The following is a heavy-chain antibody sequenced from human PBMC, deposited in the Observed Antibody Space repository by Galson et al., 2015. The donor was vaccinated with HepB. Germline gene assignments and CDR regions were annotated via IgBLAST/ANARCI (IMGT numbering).Heavy chain of an antibody. J-gene: IGHJ4*02. CDR1: GFTFSSYA. CDR2: ISGSGGST. Sequence: SLRLSCAASGFTFSSYAMSWVRQAPGKGLEWVSAISGSGGSTYYADSVKGRFTISRDNSKNTLYLQMNSLRAEDTAVYYCATQPSGDRQLWLHWVYWGQGTLVTVSS. CDR3: ATQPSGDRQLWLHWVY. D-gene: IGHD5-18*01. V-gene: IGHV3-23*01.